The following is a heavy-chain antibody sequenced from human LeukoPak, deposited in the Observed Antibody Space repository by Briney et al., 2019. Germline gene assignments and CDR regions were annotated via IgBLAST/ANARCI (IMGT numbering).Heavy chain of an antibody. CDR3: ARDLKRRVYYDSSGSDDAFDI. D-gene: IGHD3-22*01. J-gene: IGHJ3*02. CDR2: IKQDGSEK. Sequence: GGSLRLSCAASGFTFSSSWMSWVRQAPGKGLEWVANIKQDGSEKYFADSVKGRFTISRDNAKNSLYLQMNSLRAEDTAVYYCARDLKRRVYYDSSGSDDAFDIWGQGTMVTVSS. V-gene: IGHV3-7*01. CDR1: GFTFSSSW.